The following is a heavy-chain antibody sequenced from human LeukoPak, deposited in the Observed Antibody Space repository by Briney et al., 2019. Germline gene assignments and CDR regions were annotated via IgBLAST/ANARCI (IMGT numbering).Heavy chain of an antibody. CDR2: ISSSSSYI. D-gene: IGHD5-18*01. CDR3: ARVTRGRYSYGYLGLSGYYYYYMDV. CDR1: GFTFSSYS. V-gene: IGHV3-21*01. J-gene: IGHJ6*03. Sequence: GGSLRLSCAASGFTFSSYSMNWVRQAPGKGLEWVSSISSSSSYIYYADSVKGRFTISRDNAKNSLYLQMNSLRAEDTAVYYCARVTRGRYSYGYLGLSGYYYYYMDVWGKGTTVTISS.